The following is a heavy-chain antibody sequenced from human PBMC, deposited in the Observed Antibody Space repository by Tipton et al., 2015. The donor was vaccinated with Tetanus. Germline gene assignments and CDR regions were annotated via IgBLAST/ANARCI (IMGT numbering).Heavy chain of an antibody. D-gene: IGHD3-16*01. CDR3: AVRDSSPFGFVP. CDR1: GFAISNYY. Sequence: TLSLTCSVSGFAISNYYWSWIRQPPGKGLEWIGYMFYSGTTKYNPSLKSRVAISVDRSKNEFSLQLRSGTAADTAVYYCAVRDSSPFGFVPWGPATLVTLTT. CDR2: MFYSGTT. V-gene: IGHV4-59*03. J-gene: IGHJ5*02.